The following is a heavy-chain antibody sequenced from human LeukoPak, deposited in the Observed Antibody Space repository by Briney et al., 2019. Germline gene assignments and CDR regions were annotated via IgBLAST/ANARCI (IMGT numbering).Heavy chain of an antibody. D-gene: IGHD4-17*01. J-gene: IGHJ4*02. CDR1: GFTFSSYS. Sequence: GGSLRLSCAASGFTFSSYSMNWVRQAPGEGLEWVSSISSSSSYIYYADSVKGQFTISRDNAKNSLYLQMNSLRAEDTAVYYCAGGSMTTVTTLVRGAFDYWGQGTLVTVSS. CDR2: ISSSSSYI. CDR3: AGGSMTTVTTLVRGAFDY. V-gene: IGHV3-21*01.